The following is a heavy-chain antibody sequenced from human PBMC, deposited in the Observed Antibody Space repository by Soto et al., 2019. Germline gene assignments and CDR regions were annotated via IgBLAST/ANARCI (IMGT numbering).Heavy chain of an antibody. D-gene: IGHD6-13*01. Sequence: GASVKVSCKASGYTFTSYAMHWVRQAPGQRLEWMGWINAGNGNTKYSQKFQGRVTITKDTSASTTYMEQSSLRSEDTVVFYCARDPRSVAAAGTGFDPWGQGTLVTVSS. V-gene: IGHV1-3*01. J-gene: IGHJ5*02. CDR1: GYTFTSYA. CDR3: ARDPRSVAAAGTGFDP. CDR2: INAGNGNT.